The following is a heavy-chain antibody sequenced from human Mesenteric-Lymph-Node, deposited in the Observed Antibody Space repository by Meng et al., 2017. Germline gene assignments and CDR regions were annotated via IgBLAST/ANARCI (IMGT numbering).Heavy chain of an antibody. V-gene: IGHV3-23*01. CDR2: ISGSGPVT. J-gene: IGHJ4*02. CDR1: GFTFSRNG. CDR3: AKALTTVTTAVDY. D-gene: IGHD4-17*01. Sequence: EVQLLEAGGGLVHPGGSLRLSCAASGFTFSRNGMNWVRQAPGKGLEWVSSISGSGPVTYYADSVKGRFTISRDNSKNTLYLQMNSLKAEDTAVYYCAKALTTVTTAVDYWGQGTLVTVSS.